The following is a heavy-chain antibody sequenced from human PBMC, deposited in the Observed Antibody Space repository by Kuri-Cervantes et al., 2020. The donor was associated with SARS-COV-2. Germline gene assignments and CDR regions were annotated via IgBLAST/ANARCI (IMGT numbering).Heavy chain of an antibody. CDR2: INPNSGGT. J-gene: IGHJ5*02. CDR3: ARVPYYYDSSGQKFDP. V-gene: IGHV1-2*02. Sequence: ASVKVSCKASGYTFTGYYMHWVRQAPGQGLEWMGWINPNSGGTNYAQKFQGRVTMARDTSISTAYTELSRLRSDDTAVYYCARVPYYYDSSGQKFDPWAREPWSPSPQ. D-gene: IGHD3-22*01. CDR1: GYTFTGYY.